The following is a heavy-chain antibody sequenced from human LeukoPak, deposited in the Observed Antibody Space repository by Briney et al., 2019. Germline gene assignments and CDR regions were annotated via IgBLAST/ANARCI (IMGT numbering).Heavy chain of an antibody. V-gene: IGHV3-30*18. CDR2: ISYDESNK. CDR1: GFSFSDYG. J-gene: IGHJ4*02. CDR3: AKGKGEGWTDY. Sequence: GRSLRLSCAASGFSFSDYGTHWVRQAPGKGLEWVAVISYDESNKYYAGSVKGRFTISRDNSKNTLYLQMNSLRAEDTAVYYCAKGKGEGWTDYWGQGTLVIVSS. D-gene: IGHD3-16*01.